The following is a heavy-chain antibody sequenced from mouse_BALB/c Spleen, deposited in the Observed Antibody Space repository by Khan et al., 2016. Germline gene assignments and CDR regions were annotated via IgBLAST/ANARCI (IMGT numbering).Heavy chain of an antibody. CDR3: SRDDGNFYYAMDY. V-gene: IGHV3-5*02. CDR2: IYYSGTI. Sequence: VQLQESGPGLVKPSQTVSLTCTVTGISITTGNYRWSWIRQFPENKLEWIGYIYYSGTITYNPSLTSRTTITRDTSKNQFFLEMNSLTAEDTATYYCSRDDGNFYYAMDYWGQGTSVTVSS. CDR1: GISITTGNYR. D-gene: IGHD2-1*01. J-gene: IGHJ4*01.